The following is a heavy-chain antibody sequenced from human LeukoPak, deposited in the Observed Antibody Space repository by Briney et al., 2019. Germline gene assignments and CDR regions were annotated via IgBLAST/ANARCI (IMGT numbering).Heavy chain of an antibody. CDR2: MNPNSGNT. Sequence: ASVKVSCKASGYTFTSYDINWVRQATGQGLEWMGWMNPNSGNTGYAQKFQGRVTMTRNTSISTAYMELSSLRSEDTAVYYCARARKSMIVVVYYYYMDVWGQGTLVTVSS. CDR3: ARARKSMIVVVYYYYMDV. V-gene: IGHV1-8*01. J-gene: IGHJ6*03. D-gene: IGHD3-22*01. CDR1: GYTFTSYD.